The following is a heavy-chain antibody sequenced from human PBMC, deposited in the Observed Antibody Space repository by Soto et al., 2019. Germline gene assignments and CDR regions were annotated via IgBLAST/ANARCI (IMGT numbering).Heavy chain of an antibody. J-gene: IGHJ4*02. V-gene: IGHV3-30*02. D-gene: IGHD3-3*01. CDR3: AKDLALGFWSINYQFDH. Sequence: DSVKGRFTISRDNSNNTLYLEMNSLRPEDTAVYYCAKDLALGFWSINYQFDHWGQGTLATVSS.